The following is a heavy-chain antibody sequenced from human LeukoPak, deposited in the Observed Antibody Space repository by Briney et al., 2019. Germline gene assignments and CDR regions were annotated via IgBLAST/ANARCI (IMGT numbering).Heavy chain of an antibody. V-gene: IGHV3-53*01. J-gene: IGHJ4*02. CDR3: ARVPSDSSSSYDY. CDR1: GLTVSSNY. D-gene: IGHD6-6*01. CDR2: IYSGGST. Sequence: GGSLRLSCAASGLTVSSNYMSWVRQAPGKGLEWVSVIYSGGSTYYADSVKGRFTISRDNSKNTLYLQMNSLRAEDTAVYYCARVPSDSSSSYDYWGQGTLVTVSS.